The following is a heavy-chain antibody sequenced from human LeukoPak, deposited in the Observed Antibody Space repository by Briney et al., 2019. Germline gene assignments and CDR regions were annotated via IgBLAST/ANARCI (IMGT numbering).Heavy chain of an antibody. D-gene: IGHD3-22*01. V-gene: IGHV3-21*01. CDR1: GFTFNTYN. Sequence: GGSLRLSCAGSGFTFNTYNMNWVRQAPGKGLEWVSSISSSSSYIYYADSVKGRFTISRDNAKNSLYLQMNSLRAEDTAVYYCARLYDGSAYHADHFDYWGQGTLVTVSS. CDR3: ARLYDGSAYHADHFDY. J-gene: IGHJ4*02. CDR2: ISSSSSYI.